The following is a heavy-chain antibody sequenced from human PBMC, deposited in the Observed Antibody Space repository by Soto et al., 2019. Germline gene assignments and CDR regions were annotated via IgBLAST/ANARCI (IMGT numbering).Heavy chain of an antibody. V-gene: IGHV1-58*01. CDR2: IVVGSGNT. D-gene: IGHD3-3*01. J-gene: IGHJ6*02. Sequence: SVKVSCKASGFTFTSSAVQWVRQARGQRLEWIGWIVVGSGNTNYAQKFQERVTITRDMSTSTAYMELSSLRSEDTAVYYCAADAMYYDFWSGYAPYGMDVWGQGTTVTVSS. CDR1: GFTFTSSA. CDR3: AADAMYYDFWSGYAPYGMDV.